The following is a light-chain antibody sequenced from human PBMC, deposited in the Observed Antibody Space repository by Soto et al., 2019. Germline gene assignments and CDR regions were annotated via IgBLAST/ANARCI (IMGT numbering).Light chain of an antibody. V-gene: IGKV1-27*01. CDR3: QKYNSAPLT. CDR1: PAIGVY. CDR2: AAS. Sequence: DTQSSKSPSSLSASLGDRVTITCRANPAIGVYLAWFQQQPGKVPKLLIYAASALQSGVPSRFSGSGSGTDFTLTISSLQPEDIATYYCQKYNSAPLTCGGGTKVDIK. J-gene: IGKJ4*01.